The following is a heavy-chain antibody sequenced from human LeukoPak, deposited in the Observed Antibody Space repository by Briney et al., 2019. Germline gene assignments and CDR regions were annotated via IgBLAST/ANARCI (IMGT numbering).Heavy chain of an antibody. Sequence: VASVKVSCKASGYTFTSYDINWVRQATGQGLEWMGWMNPNSGSTGYAQKFQGRVTMTRDTSISTAYMELSSLRSEDTAVYYCARGRVVRGVICPHIFGNQRHQQNWFGPWGQGNLVT. V-gene: IGHV1-8*01. CDR2: MNPNSGST. CDR1: GYTFTSYD. CDR3: ARGRVVRGVICPHIFGNQRHQQNWFGP. D-gene: IGHD3-10*01. J-gene: IGHJ5*02.